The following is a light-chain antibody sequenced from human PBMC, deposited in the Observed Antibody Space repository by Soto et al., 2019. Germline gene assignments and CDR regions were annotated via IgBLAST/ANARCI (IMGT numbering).Light chain of an antibody. CDR2: DAS. CDR1: QSVSSY. CDR3: QQRSNWPPIT. J-gene: IGKJ5*01. Sequence: EIVLTQSPATLSFSPGERAPLSRRASQSVSSYLAWYQQKPGQAPRLLIYDASNRATGIPARFSGSGSGTDFTLTISSLEPEDFAVYYCQQRSNWPPITFGQGTRLEI. V-gene: IGKV3-11*01.